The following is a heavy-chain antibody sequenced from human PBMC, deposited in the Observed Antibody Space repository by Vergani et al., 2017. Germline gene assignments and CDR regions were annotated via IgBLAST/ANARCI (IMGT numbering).Heavy chain of an antibody. J-gene: IGHJ3*02. D-gene: IGHD2-21*02. CDR1: GFSIDNGYY. CDR3: ARNPYCGGDCYSDAFDI. V-gene: IGHV4-38-2*01. CDR2: IYRTGRT. Sequence: QVQLQESGPGLVKPSETLSLTCAVSGFSIDNGYYWDWIRQPPGKGLEWIGSIYRTGRTHFNPSLKSRVTMSVDTSKNQFSLKLSSVTAADTAVYYCARNPYCGGDCYSDAFDIWGQGTMVTVSS.